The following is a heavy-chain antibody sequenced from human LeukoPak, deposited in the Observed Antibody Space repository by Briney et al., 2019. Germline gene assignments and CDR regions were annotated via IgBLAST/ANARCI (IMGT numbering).Heavy chain of an antibody. CDR2: INHSGIT. J-gene: IGHJ6*03. D-gene: IGHD2-15*01. CDR1: GGSFSGYY. Sequence: SETQSLTCAVYGGSFSGYYWSWIRQPPGNGLEWIGEINHSGITNDNPSLKSRVTISVDTSKNQFSLKLSSVTAADTAVYYCAIGCSGGSCYSKVRGYYYYYMDVWGKGTTVTVSS. CDR3: AIGCSGGSCYSKVRGYYYYYMDV. V-gene: IGHV4-34*01.